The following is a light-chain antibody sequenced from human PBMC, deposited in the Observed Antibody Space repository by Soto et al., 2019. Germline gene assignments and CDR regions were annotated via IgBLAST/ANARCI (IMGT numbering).Light chain of an antibody. J-gene: IGLJ3*02. Sequence: QSALTQPASVSGSPGQSITISCTGTSSDVGDYNLVSWYQQHPGRAPKIMIYAGSRRPSGVSNRFSGSRSGTTACLTVSGLQAEDEADYFCCSYAGSATWVFGGGTQLTVL. CDR1: SSDVGDYNL. V-gene: IGLV2-23*01. CDR2: AGS. CDR3: CSYAGSATWV.